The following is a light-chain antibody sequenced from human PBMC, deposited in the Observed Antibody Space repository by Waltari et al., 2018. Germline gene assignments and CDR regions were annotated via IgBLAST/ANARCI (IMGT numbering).Light chain of an antibody. Sequence: DIVMTQSPDSLAVSLGERATMNCKSSQSVLYSSNNKNYLAWYQQKPGQPPKLLIYWASTRESGVPDRFSGSGSGTDFTLTISSLQAEDVAVYYFQQYYSTPLTFGQGTKVEIK. CDR3: QQYYSTPLT. V-gene: IGKV4-1*01. CDR2: WAS. CDR1: QSVLYSSNNKNY. J-gene: IGKJ1*01.